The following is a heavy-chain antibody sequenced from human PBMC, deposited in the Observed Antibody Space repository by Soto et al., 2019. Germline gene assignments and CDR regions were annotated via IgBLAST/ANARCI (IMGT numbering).Heavy chain of an antibody. D-gene: IGHD6-13*01. Sequence: ASVKVSCKASDYTFTSYGIIWVRQAPRQGLEWIGWISVHNGNTNYAQKFRGRVTMTTDISTTTAYMEMRSLRSDDTAVYYCARSGSSWNLREFDYWGQRTLVTVSS. V-gene: IGHV1-18*01. CDR2: ISVHNGNT. J-gene: IGHJ4*02. CDR1: DYTFTSYG. CDR3: ARSGSSWNLREFDY.